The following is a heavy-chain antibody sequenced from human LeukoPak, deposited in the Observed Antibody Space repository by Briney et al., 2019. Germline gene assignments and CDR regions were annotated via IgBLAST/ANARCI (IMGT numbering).Heavy chain of an antibody. CDR2: MNADNGNR. J-gene: IGHJ4*02. V-gene: IGHV1-8*03. D-gene: IGHD6-19*01. Sequence: GASVKVSCKASGYTFTGYYMHWVRQAPGQGLEWMGWMNADNGNRGYAQKFQGRVAFTRDTSINTAYMELSSLTSEDTAVYYCARGHRWLVLIDYWGQGSLVIVSS. CDR1: GYTFTGYY. CDR3: ARGHRWLVLIDY.